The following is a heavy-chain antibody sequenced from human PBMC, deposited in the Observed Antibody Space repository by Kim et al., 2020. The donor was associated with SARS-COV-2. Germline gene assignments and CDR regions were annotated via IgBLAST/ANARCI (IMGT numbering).Heavy chain of an antibody. D-gene: IGHD6-13*01. V-gene: IGHV7-4-1*02. Sequence: ASVKVSCKASGYSFTSYAIDWVRQAPGQGLEWMGWINTNSGNPTYAQGLTGRFVFSLDTSVSTAYLEISSLEAEDTAVYYCAKHSSNWHTLDYWGQGTLVTVSS. J-gene: IGHJ4*02. CDR2: INTNSGNP. CDR3: AKHSSNWHTLDY. CDR1: GYSFTSYA.